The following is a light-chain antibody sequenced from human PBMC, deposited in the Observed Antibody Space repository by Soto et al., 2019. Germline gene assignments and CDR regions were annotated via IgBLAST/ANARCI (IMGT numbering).Light chain of an antibody. CDR2: GVF. CDR1: QSVNSNY. Sequence: ETVLTQSPGTVSLSPGERATLSCRTSQSVNSNYLAWYQQKPGQAPRLLIYGVFNRATGIPDRLSGSGSGTDFTLTISALEPADSAVYYCQHYDGSPRTFGQGTKLEIK. V-gene: IGKV3-20*01. J-gene: IGKJ2*01. CDR3: QHYDGSPRT.